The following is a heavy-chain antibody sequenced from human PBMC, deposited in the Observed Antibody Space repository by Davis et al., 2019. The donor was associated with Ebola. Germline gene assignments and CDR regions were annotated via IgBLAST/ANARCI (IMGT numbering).Heavy chain of an antibody. Sequence: GESLKISCAASGFTFSSYGMHWVRQAPGKGLEWVAVILSDGNNKYYADSVKGRFTISRDNSKNTLYLQMNSLRAEDTAVYYCARLGRTAAALYYYYYYGMDVWGQGTSVTVSS. CDR2: ILSDGNNK. J-gene: IGHJ6*02. V-gene: IGHV3-30*03. CDR1: GFTFSSYG. D-gene: IGHD6-13*01. CDR3: ARLGRTAAALYYYYYYGMDV.